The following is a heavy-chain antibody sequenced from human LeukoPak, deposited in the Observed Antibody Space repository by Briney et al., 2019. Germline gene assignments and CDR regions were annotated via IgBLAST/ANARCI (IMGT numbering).Heavy chain of an antibody. CDR2: INSDGSST. CDR3: ARVLDGVGATGSFDY. V-gene: IGHV3-74*01. J-gene: IGHJ4*02. CDR1: GFTFSNYW. D-gene: IGHD1-26*01. Sequence: GGSLRLSCAASGFTFSNYWMHWVRQAPGKGLVWVSRINSDGSSTSYADSVKGRFTISRDNAKNTLYLQMNSLRAEDTAVYYCARVLDGVGATGSFDYWGQGTLVTVSS.